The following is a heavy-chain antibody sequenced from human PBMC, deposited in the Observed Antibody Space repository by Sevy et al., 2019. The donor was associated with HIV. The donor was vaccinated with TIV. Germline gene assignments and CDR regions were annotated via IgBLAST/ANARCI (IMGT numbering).Heavy chain of an antibody. J-gene: IGHJ4*02. D-gene: IGHD3-16*01. CDR1: GFTFSDYY. V-gene: IGHV3-11*04. CDR3: ARDLGGVEMASNYFDY. CDR2: ISSSGSTT. Sequence: GGSLRLSCAASGFTFSDYYMSWIRQAPGKGLEWVSYISSSGSTTYYADSVKGRFTISRDNAKNSLYLQMNSLRAEDTAVYYCARDLGGVEMASNYFDYWGQGTLVTVSS.